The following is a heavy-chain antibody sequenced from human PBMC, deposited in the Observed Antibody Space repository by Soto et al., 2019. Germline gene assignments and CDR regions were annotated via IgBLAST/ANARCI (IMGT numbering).Heavy chain of an antibody. Sequence: PSETLSLTCTVSGGSISSGDYYWSWIRQPPGKGLEWIGYIYYSGSTYYNPSLKSRVTISVDTSKNQFSLKLSSVTAADTAVYYCARVRGTVTYYDFWSGLEGYFDYWGQGTLVTVS. J-gene: IGHJ4*02. V-gene: IGHV4-30-4*01. D-gene: IGHD3-3*01. CDR2: IYYSGST. CDR1: GGSISSGDYY. CDR3: ARVRGTVTYYDFWSGLEGYFDY.